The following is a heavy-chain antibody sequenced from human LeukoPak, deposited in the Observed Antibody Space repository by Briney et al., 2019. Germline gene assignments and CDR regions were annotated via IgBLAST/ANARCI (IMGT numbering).Heavy chain of an antibody. CDR2: IWYDGSNK. CDR1: GFTFSNYG. D-gene: IGHD6-13*01. J-gene: IGHJ4*02. V-gene: IGHV3-33*01. CDR3: ARGPGGGSSWYDY. Sequence: PGGSLRLSCAASGFTFSNYGMHWDRPAPGKGLEWVAVIWYDGSNKYYEDSVKGRFTISRDNSKNTLYLQMNSLRAEDTAVYYCARGPGGGSSWYDYWGQGTLVTVSS.